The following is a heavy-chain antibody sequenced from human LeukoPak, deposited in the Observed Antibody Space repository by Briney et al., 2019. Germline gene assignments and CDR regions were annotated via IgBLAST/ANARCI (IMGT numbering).Heavy chain of an antibody. V-gene: IGHV3-11*01. J-gene: IGHJ6*03. Sequence: GGSLRLSCTASRFTFSDYYMSWIRQAPGKGVEWVSDISSSGSTRYYADSVKGRFTISRDNAKNSLYLQMNSLRAEDTAVYYCARVPPTYSNYMDVWGKGTTVTVSS. CDR3: ARVPPTYSNYMDV. CDR1: RFTFSDYY. D-gene: IGHD4-11*01. CDR2: ISSSGSTR.